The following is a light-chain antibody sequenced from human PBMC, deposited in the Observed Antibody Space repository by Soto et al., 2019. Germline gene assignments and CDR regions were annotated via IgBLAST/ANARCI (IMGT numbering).Light chain of an antibody. V-gene: IGLV2-23*01. CDR3: CSYAGSSFYV. CDR2: EGT. J-gene: IGLJ1*01. Sequence: QSALTQPASVSGSPGQPITISCTGTSSDVGNYNLVSWYQQHPGKAPKLMIYEGTKRPSGVSNRFSGSKSGNTASLTISGLQAEDEADYYCCSYAGSSFYVFGTGTKVTVL. CDR1: SSDVGNYNL.